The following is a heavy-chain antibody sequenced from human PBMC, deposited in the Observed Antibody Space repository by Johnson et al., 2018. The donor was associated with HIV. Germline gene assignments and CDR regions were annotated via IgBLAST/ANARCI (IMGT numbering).Heavy chain of an antibody. CDR1: GFTFDDYA. Sequence: VQLVESGGAVVQPGGSLRLSCAASGFTFDDYAMHWVRQAPGKGLEWVSLISWNGGSTGYADSVKGRFTISRDNSTNTLYLQLNSLRAEDTAVYYCASSSYYDSSGYYPDAFDIWGQGTMVTVSS. J-gene: IGHJ3*02. V-gene: IGHV3-20*04. CDR2: ISWNGGST. CDR3: ASSSYYDSSGYYPDAFDI. D-gene: IGHD3-22*01.